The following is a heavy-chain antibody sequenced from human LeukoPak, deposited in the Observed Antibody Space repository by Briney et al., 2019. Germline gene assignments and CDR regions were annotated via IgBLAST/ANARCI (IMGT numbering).Heavy chain of an antibody. CDR1: GGTFSSYA. Sequence: SVKVSCKASGGTFSSYAISWVRQAPGQGLEWMGRIIPIFGTANYAQKFQGRVTITTDESTSTAYMELSSLRSEDTAVYYCARVKRLGIVGAPLDYWGQGTLVTVSS. CDR2: IIPIFGTA. CDR3: ARVKRLGIVGAPLDY. J-gene: IGHJ4*02. V-gene: IGHV1-69*05. D-gene: IGHD1-26*01.